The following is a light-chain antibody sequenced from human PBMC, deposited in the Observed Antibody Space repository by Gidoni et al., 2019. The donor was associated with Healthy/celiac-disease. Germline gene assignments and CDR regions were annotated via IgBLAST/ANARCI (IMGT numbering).Light chain of an antibody. Sequence: EIVMTQSPATLSVSPGERATLSCRASQSVSSNLAWYQQKPVQAPRLLIYGASTRATGIPARFSGSGSGTEFTLTISSLQSEDFAVYYCQQYNNWPPDRTFGQGTKVEIK. CDR2: GAS. J-gene: IGKJ1*01. V-gene: IGKV3-15*01. CDR3: QQYNNWPPDRT. CDR1: QSVSSN.